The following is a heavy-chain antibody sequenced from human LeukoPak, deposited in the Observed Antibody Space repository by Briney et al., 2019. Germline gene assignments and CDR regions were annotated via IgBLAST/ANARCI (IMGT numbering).Heavy chain of an antibody. CDR3: ARGRLGSGY. Sequence: SETLSLTCAVYGGSFSGYYWSWIRQPPGKGLEWIGEINHSGSTNYNPSLKSRVTISVDTSKNQFSLKLSSVTAADTAVCYCARGRLGSGYWGQGTLVTVSS. J-gene: IGHJ4*02. CDR2: INHSGST. CDR1: GGSFSGYY. D-gene: IGHD3-10*01. V-gene: IGHV4-34*01.